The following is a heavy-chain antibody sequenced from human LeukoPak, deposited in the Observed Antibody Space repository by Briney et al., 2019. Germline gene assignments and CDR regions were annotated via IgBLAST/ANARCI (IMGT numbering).Heavy chain of an antibody. J-gene: IGHJ4*02. D-gene: IGHD3-3*01. CDR2: IRYDGSNK. CDR3: AKDKYYDFWSGYFASTRTDPPY. Sequence: PGGSLRLSCAASGFTFSSYGMHWVRQAPGKGLEWVAFIRYDGSNKYYADSVKGRFTISRDNSKNTLYLQMNSLRAEDTAVYYCAKDKYYDFWSGYFASTRTDPPYWGQGTLVTVSS. V-gene: IGHV3-30*02. CDR1: GFTFSSYG.